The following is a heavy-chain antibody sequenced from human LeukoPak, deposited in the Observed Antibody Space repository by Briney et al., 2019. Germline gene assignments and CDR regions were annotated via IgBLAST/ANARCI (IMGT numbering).Heavy chain of an antibody. D-gene: IGHD3-10*01. V-gene: IGHV3-74*01. J-gene: IGHJ4*02. CDR3: ARDRRG. CDR1: GFTFSNYW. Sequence: GGSLRLSCVASGFTFSNYWMHWVRQAPGKGLVWVSLIKNDERTTNYADSVKGRFTVSRDNTKNTVVLQMNNLRAEDTAVYYCARDRRGWGQGTLVTVSS. CDR2: IKNDERTT.